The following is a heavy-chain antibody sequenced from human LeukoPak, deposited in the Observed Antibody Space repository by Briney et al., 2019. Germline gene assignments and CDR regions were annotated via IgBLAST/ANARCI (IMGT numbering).Heavy chain of an antibody. D-gene: IGHD1-26*01. CDR3: ARGPVGATGEDI. CDR2: MNPNSGNT. V-gene: IGHV1-8*03. CDR1: GYTFTSYD. Sequence: GASVKVSCKASGYTFTSYDINWVRQATGPGLGWMGWMNPNSGNTGYAQKFQGRVTITRNTSISTAYMELSSLRSEDTAVYYCARGPVGATGEDIWGQGTMVTVSS. J-gene: IGHJ3*02.